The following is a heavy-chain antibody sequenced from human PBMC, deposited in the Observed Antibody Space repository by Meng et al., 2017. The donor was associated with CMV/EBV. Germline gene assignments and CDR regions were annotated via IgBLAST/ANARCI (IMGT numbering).Heavy chain of an antibody. J-gene: IGHJ4*02. CDR3: ARGLWFGELSPFDY. V-gene: IGHV4-34*01. CDR2: INHSGST. Sequence: QGKLQQGGAGLLKPSEPLSLPGAVYGGSLSGYYWSWIRQPPGKGLEWIGEINHSGSTNYNPSLKSRVTISVDTSKNQFSLKLSSVTAADTAVYYCARGLWFGELSPFDYWGQGTLVTVSS. CDR1: GGSLSGYY. D-gene: IGHD3-10*01.